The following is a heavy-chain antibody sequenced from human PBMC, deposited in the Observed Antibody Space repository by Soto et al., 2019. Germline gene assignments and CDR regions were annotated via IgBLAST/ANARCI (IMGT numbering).Heavy chain of an antibody. J-gene: IGHJ3*01. CDR1: GYTFTSYY. D-gene: IGHD3-22*01. Sequence: ASVKVSCKASGYTFTSYYMHWVRQAPGQGLEWMGIINPRGGSTSYAQKFQGRVTMTRDTSTSTVYMELSSLRSEDTAVYYCARGNSRITIIVVFMNDAFDXWGQGTMVTVS. V-gene: IGHV1-46*01. CDR2: INPRGGST. CDR3: ARGNSRITIIVVFMNDAFDX.